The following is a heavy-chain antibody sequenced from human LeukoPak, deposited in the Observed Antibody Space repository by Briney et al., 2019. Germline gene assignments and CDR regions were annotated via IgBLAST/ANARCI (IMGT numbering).Heavy chain of an antibody. V-gene: IGHV3-7*01. CDR2: IKQDGSEK. J-gene: IGHJ3*02. CDR3: ASAVFVCSSTSCNDAFDI. CDR1: GFTFSSYW. Sequence: GGSLRLSCAASGFTFSSYWMSWVRKAPGKGLEWVANIKQDGSEKYYVDSVKGRFTISRDNAKNSLYLQMNSLRAEDTAVYYCASAVFVCSSTSCNDAFDIWGQGTMVTVSS. D-gene: IGHD2-2*01.